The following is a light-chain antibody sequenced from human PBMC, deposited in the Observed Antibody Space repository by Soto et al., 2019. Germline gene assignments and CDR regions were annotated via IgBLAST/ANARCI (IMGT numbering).Light chain of an antibody. CDR3: QQRSNWPPIT. V-gene: IGKV3-11*01. CDR1: QSVSSY. Sequence: EIVLTQSPATLSLSPWERATLSCRASQSVSSYLAWYQQKPGQAPRLLSYDASIRATGVPARFSGSGSGTDFTLTISTLEPEDFALYYCQQRSNWPPITFGQGTRLEIK. CDR2: DAS. J-gene: IGKJ5*01.